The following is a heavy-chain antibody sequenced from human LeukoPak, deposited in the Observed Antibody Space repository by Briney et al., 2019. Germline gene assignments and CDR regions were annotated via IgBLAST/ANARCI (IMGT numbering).Heavy chain of an antibody. CDR3: ARVLGVTTY. CDR2: INSDGTTT. J-gene: IGHJ4*02. V-gene: IGHV3-74*01. CDR1: GFSFSSYW. D-gene: IGHD4-17*01. Sequence: PGGSLGLSCAASGFSFSSYWMHWVRQVPGKGLAWVSRINSDGTTTNYADSVKGRFTISRDNAKTTLYLHMSSLRVDDTAVYYCARVLGVTTYWGRGTLVIVSS.